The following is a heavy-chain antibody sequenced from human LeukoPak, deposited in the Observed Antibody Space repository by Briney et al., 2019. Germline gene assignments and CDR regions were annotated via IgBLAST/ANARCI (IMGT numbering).Heavy chain of an antibody. D-gene: IGHD4-11*01. CDR3: ARGPTVNYYYYGMDV. CDR2: IYYSGST. CDR1: GGSISSYY. V-gene: IGHV4-59*01. Sequence: SGTLSPTCTVSGGSISSYYWSWIRQPPGKGLEWIGYIYYSGSTNYNPSLKSRVTISVDTSKKQISLKLSSVTAADTAVYYCARGPTVNYYYYGMDVWGQGTTVTVSS. J-gene: IGHJ6*02.